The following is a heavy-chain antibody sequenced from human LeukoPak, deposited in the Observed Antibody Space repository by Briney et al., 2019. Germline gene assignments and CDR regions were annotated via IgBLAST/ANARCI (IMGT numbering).Heavy chain of an antibody. J-gene: IGHJ6*02. V-gene: IGHV3-30-3*01. D-gene: IGHD4-17*01. CDR3: ARGGDYLYYYYGMDV. CDR2: ISYDGSNK. CDR1: GGTFSSYA. Sequence: SCKASGGTFSSYAMHWVRQAPGKGLEWVAVISYDGSNKYYADSVKGRFTISRDNSKNTLYLQMNSLRAEDTAVYYCARGGDYLYYYYGMDVWGQGTTVTVSS.